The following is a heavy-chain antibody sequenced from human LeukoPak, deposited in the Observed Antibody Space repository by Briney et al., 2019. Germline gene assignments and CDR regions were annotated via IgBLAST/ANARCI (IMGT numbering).Heavy chain of an antibody. CDR1: GGSISSYY. J-gene: IGHJ2*01. V-gene: IGHV4-59*01. CDR3: ARHDFWSGYYRFEKRGANWYFDL. Sequence: SETLSLTCTVSGGSISSYYGSWIRQPPGKGRGWVGYILYSGITNYTPSLKTRVTISVDTSKSQFSLKLSSVTAADTAVYYCARHDFWSGYYRFEKRGANWYFDLWGRGTLVTVSS. CDR2: ILYSGIT. D-gene: IGHD3-3*01.